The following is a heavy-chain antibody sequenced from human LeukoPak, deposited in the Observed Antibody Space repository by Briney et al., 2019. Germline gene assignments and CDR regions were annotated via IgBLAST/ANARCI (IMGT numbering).Heavy chain of an antibody. V-gene: IGHV1-8*03. J-gene: IGHJ6*03. CDR3: ARGPRFLEWLFPRTYYMDV. CDR1: GYTFTSYD. CDR2: MNPNSGNT. D-gene: IGHD3-3*01. Sequence: ASVKVSCKASGYTFTSYDINWVRQATGQGLEWMGWMNPNSGNTGYAQKFQGRVTITRNTSISTAYMELSSLRSEDTAVYYCARGPRFLEWLFPRTYYMDVWGRGTTVTVSS.